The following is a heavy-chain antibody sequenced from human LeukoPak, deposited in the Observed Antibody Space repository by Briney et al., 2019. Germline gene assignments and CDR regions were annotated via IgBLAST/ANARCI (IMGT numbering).Heavy chain of an antibody. CDR3: ARVYGWYVAGYYFDY. Sequence: ASVKVSCKASGYTFTGYYMHWVRQAPGQGLEWMGRINPNSGGTNYAQKFQGRVTMTRDTSISTAYMELSRLRPDDTAVYYCARVYGWYVAGYYFDYWGQGTLVTVSS. D-gene: IGHD6-19*01. CDR2: INPNSGGT. J-gene: IGHJ4*02. V-gene: IGHV1-2*06. CDR1: GYTFTGYY.